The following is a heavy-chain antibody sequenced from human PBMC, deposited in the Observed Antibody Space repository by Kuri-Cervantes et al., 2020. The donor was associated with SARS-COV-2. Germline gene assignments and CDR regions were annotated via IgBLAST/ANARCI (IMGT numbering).Heavy chain of an antibody. J-gene: IGHJ5*02. CDR3: AKDLPRMSASSWWGLDT. CDR1: GFTFSDYY. Sequence: GGSLRLSCEASGFTFSDYYMSWIRQAPGKGLEWIAYISSSGSYSQSADSVEGRFTVSRDNAKNSLYLQMNSLRVEDTALYYCAKDLPRMSASSWWGLDTWGQGTLVTVSS. CDR2: ISSSGSYS. D-gene: IGHD2-15*01. V-gene: IGHV3-11*06.